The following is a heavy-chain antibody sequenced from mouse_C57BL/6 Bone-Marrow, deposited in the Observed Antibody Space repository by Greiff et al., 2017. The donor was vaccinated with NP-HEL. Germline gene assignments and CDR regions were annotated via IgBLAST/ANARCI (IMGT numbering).Heavy chain of an antibody. CDR2: IYPGSGNT. D-gene: IGHD1-1*01. J-gene: IGHJ4*01. CDR1: GYTFTDYY. Sequence: VQLQQSGAELVRPGASVKLSCKASGYTFTDYYINWVKQRPGQGLEWIARIYPGSGNTYYNEKFKGKATLTAEKSSSTAYMQLSSLTSEDSAVYFCARPYYYGSSTYAMDYWGQGTSVTFSS. V-gene: IGHV1-76*01. CDR3: ARPYYYGSSTYAMDY.